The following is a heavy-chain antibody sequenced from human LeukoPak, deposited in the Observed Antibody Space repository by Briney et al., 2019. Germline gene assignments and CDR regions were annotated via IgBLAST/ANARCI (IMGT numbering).Heavy chain of an antibody. J-gene: IGHJ4*02. CDR1: GFTFSSYS. CDR3: ARVDFYDLFDY. V-gene: IGHV3-7*04. CDR2: IKQDGSEK. D-gene: IGHD2-21*01. Sequence: GGSLRLSCAASGFTFSSYSMNWVRQAPGKGLEWVANIKQDGSEKYYVDSVKGRFTISRDNAKNSLYLQMNSLRAEDTAVYYCARVDFYDLFDYWGQGTLVTVSS.